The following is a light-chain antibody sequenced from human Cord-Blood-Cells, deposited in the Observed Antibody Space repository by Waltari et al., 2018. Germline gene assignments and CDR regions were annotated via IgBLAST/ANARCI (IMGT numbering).Light chain of an antibody. CDR1: QSVLYSSNNKNY. Sequence: DIVMTQSPDSLAVSLGERATINCKSSQSVLYSSNNKNYLAWYQQKPGQPPKLLIYWASTRESGVPDRFSGSGSGTDFTLTISSLQAEDVAVYYCQQYYSTPRFTFGPGTKWISN. CDR2: WAS. CDR3: QQYYSTPRFT. V-gene: IGKV4-1*01. J-gene: IGKJ3*01.